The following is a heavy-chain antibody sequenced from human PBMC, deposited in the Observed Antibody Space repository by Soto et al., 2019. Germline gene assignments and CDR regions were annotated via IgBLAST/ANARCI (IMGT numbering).Heavy chain of an antibody. J-gene: IGHJ4*02. D-gene: IGHD2-2*01. CDR3: ARGASPPAPLPAFHY. V-gene: IGHV1-69*12. CDR2: GIPIFGTA. CDR1: GGTYSSYA. Sequence: QVQLVQSGAEVKKPGSSVKVSCKASGGTYSSYAISWVRQSPGQGLEWMGGGIPIFGTANYAQKFQGRVTITAAESTSTAYMELSSLRSEDTAVYYCARGASPPAPLPAFHYWGQGTLVPVSS.